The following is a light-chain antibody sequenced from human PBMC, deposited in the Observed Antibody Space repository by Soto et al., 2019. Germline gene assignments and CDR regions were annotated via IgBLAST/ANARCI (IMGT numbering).Light chain of an antibody. Sequence: QSVLTQPASVSGSPGQSITISCTGTSSDVGAYDFVSWYQQHPDKAPKLMIYEVRNRPSGVSNRFSGSKSVNMATLTISGLQAADEADYYCSSYTTSSTRVFGTGTKVTVL. CDR1: SSDVGAYDF. V-gene: IGLV2-14*03. CDR2: EVR. J-gene: IGLJ1*01. CDR3: SSYTTSSTRV.